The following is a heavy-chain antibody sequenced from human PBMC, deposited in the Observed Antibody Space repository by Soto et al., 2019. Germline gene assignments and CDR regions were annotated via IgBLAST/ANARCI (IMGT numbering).Heavy chain of an antibody. CDR2: IYYSGST. J-gene: IGHJ5*02. V-gene: IGHV4-59*01. D-gene: IGHD3-9*01. CDR1: GGSISSYY. Sequence: PSETLSLTCTVSGGSISSYYWSWIRQPPGKGLEWIGYIYYSGSTNYNPSLKSRVTISVDTSKNQFSLKLSSVTAADTAVYYCARTYYDILTGYVRWFDPWGQGTLVTVSS. CDR3: ARTYYDILTGYVRWFDP.